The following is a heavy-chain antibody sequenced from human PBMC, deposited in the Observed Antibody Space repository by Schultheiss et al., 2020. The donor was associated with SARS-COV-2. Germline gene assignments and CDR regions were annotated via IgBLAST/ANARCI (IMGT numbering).Heavy chain of an antibody. Sequence: GGSLRLSCAASGFTFSSYAMSWVRQAPGKGLEWVSAISGSGGSTYYADSVKGRFTISRDNSKNTLYLQMNSLRAEDTAVYYCARTRGLGYCSSTSCPRGKNWFDPWGQGTLVTVSS. CDR1: GFTFSSYA. D-gene: IGHD2-2*01. J-gene: IGHJ5*02. CDR2: ISGSGGST. CDR3: ARTRGLGYCSSTSCPRGKNWFDP. V-gene: IGHV3-23*01.